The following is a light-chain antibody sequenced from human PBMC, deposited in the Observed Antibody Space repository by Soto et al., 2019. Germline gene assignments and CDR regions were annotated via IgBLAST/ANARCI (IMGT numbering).Light chain of an antibody. V-gene: IGKV4-1*01. J-gene: IGKJ1*01. CDR2: WAS. Sequence: DIVMTQSPDSLAVSLGERATINCKSSQSVLYSPNNKNSLAWYQQKPGQPPKLLIYWASTRESGVPDRFRGRGSGSEFPLTITTLQAEDVAISCCQQYYDTPGRFGQGTMVEI. CDR3: QQYYDTPGR. CDR1: QSVLYSPNNKNS.